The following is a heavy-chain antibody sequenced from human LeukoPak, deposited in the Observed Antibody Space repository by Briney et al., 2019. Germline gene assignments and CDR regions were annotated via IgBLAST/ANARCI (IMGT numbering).Heavy chain of an antibody. CDR1: GNTFTGYY. CDR3: ARDCEHLASGWPGCFDY. CDR2: INPNTGGT. V-gene: IGHV1-2*02. Sequence: ASVKVSCKASGNTFTGYYMHWVRQAPGQGLEWMGWINPNTGGTNYAQKFQGRVTMTRDTSISTAYMELSRLRSDDTAVYYCARDCEHLASGWPGCFDYWGQGTLVTVSS. J-gene: IGHJ4*02. D-gene: IGHD6-19*01.